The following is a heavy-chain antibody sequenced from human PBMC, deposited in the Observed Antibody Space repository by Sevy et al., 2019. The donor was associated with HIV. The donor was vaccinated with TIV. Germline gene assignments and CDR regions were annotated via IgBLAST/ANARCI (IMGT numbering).Heavy chain of an antibody. CDR3: ARDPYARRGFDY. V-gene: IGHV1-3*01. J-gene: IGHJ4*02. CDR2: LNPGNGNT. D-gene: IGHD3-16*01. Sequence: ASVKVSCNASGYTFNTFTIHWLRQAPGQSLVWMGWLNPGNGNTKSAQHFRGRVTITRDTSARTAYLELTGLTSEDTAVYFCARDPYARRGFDYWGQGTLVTVSS. CDR1: GYTFNTFT.